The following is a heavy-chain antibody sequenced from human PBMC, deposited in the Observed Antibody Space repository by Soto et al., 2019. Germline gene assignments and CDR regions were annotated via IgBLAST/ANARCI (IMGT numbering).Heavy chain of an antibody. CDR2: VYYNGNT. CDR3: AREGTGIDAFDI. CDR1: GAPIRISS. V-gene: IGHV4-59*01. Sequence: QMQLQESGPGLVSLWGPWPLPGSEPGAPIRISSWAGFGQSPGTGLEWIAYVYYNGNTNYNPSLRSRATISLDTSNKQVSLKLTSVTAADTAVYYCAREGTGIDAFDIWGQGTMVTVSS. J-gene: IGHJ3*02.